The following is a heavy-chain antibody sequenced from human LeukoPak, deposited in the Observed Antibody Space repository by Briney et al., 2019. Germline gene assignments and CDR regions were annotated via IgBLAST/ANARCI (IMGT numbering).Heavy chain of an antibody. Sequence: GGSLRLSCSASGFTVTHYAMHWVRQAPGKGLEYVSAVDANGRTTYYADSVKGRFTISRDNSKNTLYLQMNSLRAEDTAVYYCASSREVDSSGYFYYWGQGTLVTVSS. V-gene: IGHV3-64*04. D-gene: IGHD3-22*01. CDR3: ASSREVDSSGYFYY. CDR2: VDANGRTT. CDR1: GFTVTHYA. J-gene: IGHJ4*02.